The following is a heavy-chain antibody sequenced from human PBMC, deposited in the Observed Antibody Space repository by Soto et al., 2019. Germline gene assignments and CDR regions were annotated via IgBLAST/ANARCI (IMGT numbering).Heavy chain of an antibody. V-gene: IGHV4-61*08. Sequence: SETLSLTCTVSGGSVTSGGYYWSWIRHCPGKGLEWIGYIYYSGSTNYNPSLKSRVTISVDTSKNQFSLKLSSVTAADTAVYYCARGSVDCSSTSCYGEAYNWFDPWGQGTLVTVSS. CDR3: ARGSVDCSSTSCYGEAYNWFDP. CDR1: GGSVTSGGYY. CDR2: IYYSGST. J-gene: IGHJ5*02. D-gene: IGHD2-2*01.